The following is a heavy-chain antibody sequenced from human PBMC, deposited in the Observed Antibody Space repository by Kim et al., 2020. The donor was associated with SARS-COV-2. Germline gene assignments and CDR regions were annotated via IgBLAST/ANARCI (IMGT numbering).Heavy chain of an antibody. J-gene: IGHJ6*02. CDR2: ISAYNGNT. V-gene: IGHV1-18*01. CDR3: ARDGSITMVRGPKTAGMDV. D-gene: IGHD3-10*01. Sequence: ASVKVSCKASGYTFTSYGISWVRQAPGQGLEWMGWISAYNGNTNYAQKLQGRVTMTTDTSTSTAYMELRSLRSDDTAVYYCARDGSITMVRGPKTAGMDVWGQGTTVTVSS. CDR1: GYTFTSYG.